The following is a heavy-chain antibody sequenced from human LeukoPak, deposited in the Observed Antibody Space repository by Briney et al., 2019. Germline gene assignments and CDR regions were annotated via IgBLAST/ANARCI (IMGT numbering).Heavy chain of an antibody. Sequence: PSETLSLTCAVYGGSFSGYYWSWVRQAPGKGLEWVSVIYSGGSTYYADSVKGRFTISRHNSKNTLYLQMNSLRAEDTAVYYCARDRDSGMDVWGQGTTVTVSS. J-gene: IGHJ6*02. CDR3: ARDRDSGMDV. D-gene: IGHD5-24*01. V-gene: IGHV3-53*04. CDR1: GGSFSGYY. CDR2: IYSGGST.